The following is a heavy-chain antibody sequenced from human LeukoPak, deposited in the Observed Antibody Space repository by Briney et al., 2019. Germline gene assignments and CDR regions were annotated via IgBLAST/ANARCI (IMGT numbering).Heavy chain of an antibody. D-gene: IGHD3-22*01. J-gene: IGHJ4*02. V-gene: IGHV4-59*01. CDR1: GGSISSYY. CDR2: IYYSGST. CDR3: AKDKHSITMIGIDN. Sequence: SETLSLTCTVSGGSISSYYWSWIRQPPGKGLEWIGYIYYSGSTNYNPSLKSRVTISVDTSKNQFSLKLSSVTAADTAIYYCAKDKHSITMIGIDNWGQGTLVTVSS.